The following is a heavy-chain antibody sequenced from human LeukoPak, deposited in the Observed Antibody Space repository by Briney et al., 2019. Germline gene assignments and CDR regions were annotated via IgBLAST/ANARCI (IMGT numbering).Heavy chain of an antibody. CDR3: ARDDYDSSGYYYFDY. CDR1: GYTFTANY. D-gene: IGHD3-22*01. CDR2: INPNSGGT. J-gene: IGHJ4*02. Sequence: ASVKVSCKASGYTFTANYMHWVRQAPGHGLEWMGWINPNSGGTNFAQKFQGRVTMTRDTSISTAYMELSRLTSDDTAVYYYARDDYDSSGYYYFDYWGQGTLVTVSS. V-gene: IGHV1-2*02.